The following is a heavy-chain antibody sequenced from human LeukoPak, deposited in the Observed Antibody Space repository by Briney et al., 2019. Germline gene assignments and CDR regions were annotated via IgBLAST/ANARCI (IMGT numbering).Heavy chain of an antibody. D-gene: IGHD3-22*01. V-gene: IGHV3-23*01. CDR1: GFTVSNYH. J-gene: IGHJ4*02. Sequence: VGSLRLSCAASGFTVSNYHINWVRQAPGWGLEWVAAIIHTGVETYYADSVKGQFTLSRDNSKNMVHLQMNSLRVDDTAVYYCVRDPFDSSGHDQGAYWGQGALVTVSS. CDR3: VRDPFDSSGHDQGAY. CDR2: IIHTGVET.